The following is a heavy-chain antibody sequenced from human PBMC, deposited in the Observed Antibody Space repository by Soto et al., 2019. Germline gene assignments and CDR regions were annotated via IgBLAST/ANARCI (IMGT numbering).Heavy chain of an antibody. CDR2: VNPSGGTT. V-gene: IGHV1-46*01. Sequence: QVQLVQSGAEVKKPGASVKVSCKASGYTFTNYPIHWVRQAPGQGLEWMGIVNPSGGTTTYAQNYXXRXTXXSATSTSTDYMELSGLRSEGPAVYCRAPVEMPTSCWGQGTLVTVSS. D-gene: IGHD2-2*01. J-gene: IGHJ1*01. CDR1: GYTFTNYP. CDR3: APVEMPTSC.